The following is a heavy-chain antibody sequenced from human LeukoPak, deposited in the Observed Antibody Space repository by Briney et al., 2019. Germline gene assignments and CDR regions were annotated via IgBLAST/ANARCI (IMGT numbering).Heavy chain of an antibody. J-gene: IGHJ6*02. V-gene: IGHV3-9*01. CDR1: GFTFDDYA. CDR2: ISWNSGSI. Sequence: GGSLRLSCAASGFTFDDYAMHWVRQAPGKGLEWVLGISWNSGSIGYADSVKGGFTISRDNAKNSLYLQMNSLRAEDTALYYCAKDRGSSWPYYGMDVWGQGTTVTVSS. CDR3: AKDRGSSWPYYGMDV. D-gene: IGHD6-13*01.